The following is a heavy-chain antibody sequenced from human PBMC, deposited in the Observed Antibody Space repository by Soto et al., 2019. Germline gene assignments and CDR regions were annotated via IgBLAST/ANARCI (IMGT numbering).Heavy chain of an antibody. J-gene: IGHJ4*02. CDR2: INHSGST. CDR3: ARSRNYYGSGSYYTGNFDY. V-gene: IGHV4-34*01. D-gene: IGHD3-10*01. Sequence: QVQLQQWGAGLLKPSETLSLTCAVYGGSFSGYYWSWIRQPPGKGLEWIGGINHSGSTNYNPSLKSRVTISVDTSKNQFSLKLSSVTAADTAVYYCARSRNYYGSGSYYTGNFDYWGQGTLVTVSS. CDR1: GGSFSGYY.